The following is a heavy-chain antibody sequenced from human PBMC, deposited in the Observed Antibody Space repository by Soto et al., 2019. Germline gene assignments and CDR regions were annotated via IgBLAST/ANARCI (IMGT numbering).Heavy chain of an antibody. D-gene: IGHD2-21*01. J-gene: IGHJ5*02. CDR1: GGSISSYY. Sequence: PSETLSLTGTVCGGSISSYYWSWIRQPPGKGLEWIGYIYYSGSTNYNPSLKSRVTISVDTSKNQFSLKLSSVTAADTAVYYCARYGDAPANGFDTRGQRTPVPVSS. CDR3: ARYGDAPANGFDT. V-gene: IGHV4-59*01. CDR2: IYYSGST.